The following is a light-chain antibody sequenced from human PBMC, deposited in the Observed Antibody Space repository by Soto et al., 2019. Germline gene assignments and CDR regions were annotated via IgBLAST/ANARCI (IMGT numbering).Light chain of an antibody. Sequence: QSVLTQPASVSGSPGQSITISCTGTSSDIGSYNLVSWYQQHPGKAPKLMIYGGTKRPSGVSNRFSGSKSGNTASLTISGLQAEDEADYYCCSYASSSSDVVFGGGTQLTVL. CDR1: SSDIGSYNL. CDR2: GGT. J-gene: IGLJ2*01. CDR3: CSYASSSSDVV. V-gene: IGLV2-23*01.